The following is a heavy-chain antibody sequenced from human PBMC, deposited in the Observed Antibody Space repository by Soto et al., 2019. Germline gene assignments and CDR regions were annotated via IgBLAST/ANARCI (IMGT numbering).Heavy chain of an antibody. V-gene: IGHV3-30-3*01. CDR1: GFTFSNYI. CDR3: ARDDEGGSYCDLGY. J-gene: IGHJ4*02. D-gene: IGHD3-10*01. CDR2: ILHDGNNK. Sequence: QVQLVESGGGVVQPGRSLRLSCAASGFTFSNYIMHWVRQAPGKGLEWVAIILHDGNNKYYADSVKGRFTISRDNCKNSMYLQMNSLRAEDTAIYYCARDDEGGSYCDLGYWGQGTLVTVSS.